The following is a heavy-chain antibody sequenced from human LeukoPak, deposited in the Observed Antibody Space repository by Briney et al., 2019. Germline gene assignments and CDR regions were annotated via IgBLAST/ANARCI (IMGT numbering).Heavy chain of an antibody. CDR1: GYTFTDYS. D-gene: IGHD2-8*01. CDR2: INPNSGGT. V-gene: IGHV1-2*02. J-gene: IGHJ5*02. Sequence: ASVKVSCKASGYTFTDYSMHWVRQAPGQGLEWMGWINPNSGGTNYAQKFQGRVTMTRDTSISTAYMELSRLRSDDTAVYYCARGYCTNGVCYLGYNWFDPWGQGTLVTVSS. CDR3: ARGYCTNGVCYLGYNWFDP.